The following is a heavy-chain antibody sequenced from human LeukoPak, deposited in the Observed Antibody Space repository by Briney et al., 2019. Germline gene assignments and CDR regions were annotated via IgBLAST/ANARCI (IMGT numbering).Heavy chain of an antibody. Sequence: KSSETLSLTCAVYGGSFSGYYWSWIRQPPGKGLEWIGEINHSGSTNYNPSRKSRVTISVDTSKNQFSLKLSSVTAADTAVYYCARGKGYSYGFSPSDYWGQGTLVAVSS. J-gene: IGHJ4*02. D-gene: IGHD5-18*01. CDR1: GGSFSGYY. CDR2: INHSGST. V-gene: IGHV4-34*01. CDR3: ARGKGYSYGFSPSDY.